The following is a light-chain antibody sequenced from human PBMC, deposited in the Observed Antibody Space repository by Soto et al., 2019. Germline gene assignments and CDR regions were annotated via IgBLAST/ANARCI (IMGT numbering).Light chain of an antibody. J-gene: IGKJ4*01. CDR3: QQYTNWPPLT. V-gene: IGKV3D-15*01. CDR2: GAS. Sequence: EIVMTQSPATLSVSPGERATLSCRASQSVSSNLAWYQQKPGQAPRLLIYGASTRATGIPARFSGSWSGTEFTLTISSLQSEDFAVYYCQQYTNWPPLTFGGGTKVEIK. CDR1: QSVSSN.